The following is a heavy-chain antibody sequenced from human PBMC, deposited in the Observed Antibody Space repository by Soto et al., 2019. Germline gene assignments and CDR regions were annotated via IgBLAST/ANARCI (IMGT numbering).Heavy chain of an antibody. Sequence: GGSLRLSCAASGFTFSSFTMNWVRQAPGKGLEWVSTISSNSAYIYYTDALRGRFTISRDNAKNSLHLQMNSLRAEDTAVYYCTRDASRDSSARGWFDPWGPGTLVTVSS. D-gene: IGHD6-13*01. V-gene: IGHV3-21*01. CDR3: TRDASRDSSARGWFDP. J-gene: IGHJ5*02. CDR1: GFTFSSFT. CDR2: ISSNSAYI.